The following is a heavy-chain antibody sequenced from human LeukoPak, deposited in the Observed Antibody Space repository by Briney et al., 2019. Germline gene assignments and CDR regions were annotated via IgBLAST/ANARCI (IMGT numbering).Heavy chain of an antibody. CDR1: GFTFSNYG. J-gene: IGHJ1*01. V-gene: IGHV3-30*18. Sequence: GGSLRLSCAASGFTFSNYGMHWVRRAPGKGLEWVAVISYDGGEQHYGDSVKGRFSISRDDSKSTIYLQMNSLTVEDTALYYCAKPHTVYDILTVSFQHWGQGTWVTVSS. CDR3: AKPHTVYDILTVSFQH. D-gene: IGHD3-9*01. CDR2: ISYDGGEQ.